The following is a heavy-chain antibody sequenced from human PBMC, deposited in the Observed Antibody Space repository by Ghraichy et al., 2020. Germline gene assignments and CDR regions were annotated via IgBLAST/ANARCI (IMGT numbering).Heavy chain of an antibody. CDR1: GFTFSSYG. Sequence: GGSLRLSCATSGFTFSSYGMHWVRQAPGKGLEWVAVISYHGSNKYYSDSLKGRFTISRDNSKNTMYLQMDSLRTEDTAVYYCAKERDVFGRYGDYDYWGQGTLVTVSS. CDR2: ISYHGSNK. V-gene: IGHV3-30*18. D-gene: IGHD4-17*01. CDR3: AKERDVFGRYGDYDY. J-gene: IGHJ4*02.